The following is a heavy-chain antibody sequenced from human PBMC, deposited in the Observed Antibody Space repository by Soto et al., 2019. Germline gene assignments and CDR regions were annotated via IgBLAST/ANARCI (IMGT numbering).Heavy chain of an antibody. CDR1: GGSISSSSWY. CDR3: ARDRYGDPLWGQDDFDY. V-gene: IGHV4-39*02. D-gene: IGHD4-17*01. Sequence: PSETLSLTCTVSGGSISSSSWYWSWIRQPPGKGLEWIGTIDYRGSTYYNPSLKSRVTISVDTSKNDFSLKLTSVTAADAAVYYCARDRYGDPLWGQDDFDYWGQGTLVTVSS. CDR2: IDYRGST. J-gene: IGHJ4*02.